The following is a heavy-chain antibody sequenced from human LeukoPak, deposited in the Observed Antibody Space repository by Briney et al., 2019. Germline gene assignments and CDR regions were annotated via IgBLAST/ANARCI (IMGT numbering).Heavy chain of an antibody. CDR2: IYYSGST. Sequence: PSETLSLTCTVSGGSISSSSYYWGWIRQPPGKGLEWIGSIYYSGSTYYNPSLKSRVTISVDTSKNQFSLKLSSVTAADTAVYYCAGDEIVWGSYRPYNWFDPWGQGTLVTVSS. D-gene: IGHD3-16*02. CDR1: GGSISSSSYY. CDR3: AGDEIVWGSYRPYNWFDP. J-gene: IGHJ5*02. V-gene: IGHV4-39*07.